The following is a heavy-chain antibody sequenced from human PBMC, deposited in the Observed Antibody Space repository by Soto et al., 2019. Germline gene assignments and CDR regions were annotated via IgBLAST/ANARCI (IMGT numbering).Heavy chain of an antibody. CDR1: GFSLSTRGVG. V-gene: IGHV2-5*02. Sequence: QITLKESGPTLVKPTQTLTLTCTFSGFSLSTRGVGVGWIRQPPGKALEWLALIYWDDDKRYSPSLKTRLTXNXXTPKNQALLTVNNMDPVDPATYSCAPIGVSSWFDLWGQGTLVTVSS. CDR2: IYWDDDK. D-gene: IGHD6-13*01. J-gene: IGHJ4*02. CDR3: APIGVSSWFDL.